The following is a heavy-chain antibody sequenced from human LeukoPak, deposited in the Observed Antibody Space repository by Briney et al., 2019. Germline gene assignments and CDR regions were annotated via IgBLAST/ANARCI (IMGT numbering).Heavy chain of an antibody. D-gene: IGHD3-22*01. Sequence: SETLSLTCAVYGGSFSGYYWSWIRQPPGKGLEWIGEINHSGSTNYNPSLKSRVTISVDTSKNQISLKLSSVTAADTAVYYCARFVTYYYDSSGNFRGVLFFDPWGQGTLVTVSS. CDR2: INHSGST. CDR1: GGSFSGYY. V-gene: IGHV4-34*01. J-gene: IGHJ5*02. CDR3: ARFVTYYYDSSGNFRGVLFFDP.